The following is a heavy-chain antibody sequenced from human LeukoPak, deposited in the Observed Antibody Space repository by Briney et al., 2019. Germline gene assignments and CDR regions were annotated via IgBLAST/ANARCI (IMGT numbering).Heavy chain of an antibody. J-gene: IGHJ3*02. D-gene: IGHD3-3*01. CDR2: ISSSSSYI. Sequence: PGGSLRLSCAASGFTFSGYTMNWVRQAPGEGLQWVSYISSSSSYIYYADSVKGRFTISRDNAKNSLYLQMNSLRAEDTTVYYCATNTIFGVEWAFDIWGQGTMVTVSS. CDR3: ATNTIFGVEWAFDI. CDR1: GFTFSGYT. V-gene: IGHV3-21*05.